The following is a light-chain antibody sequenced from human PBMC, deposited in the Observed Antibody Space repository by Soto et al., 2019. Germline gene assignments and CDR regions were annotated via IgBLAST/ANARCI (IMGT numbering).Light chain of an antibody. CDR2: DVS. V-gene: IGLV2-11*01. CDR3: CSNAGSYTSV. J-gene: IGLJ3*02. Sequence: QSALTQPPSVSGSPGQSVTISCTGTSSDVGGYTYVSWYQQHPGKAPKLMIYDVSKRPSGGPDRFSCSKSGTAASLTISGLQAEDEADYYCCSNAGSYTSVFGGGTKLTVL. CDR1: SSDVGGYTY.